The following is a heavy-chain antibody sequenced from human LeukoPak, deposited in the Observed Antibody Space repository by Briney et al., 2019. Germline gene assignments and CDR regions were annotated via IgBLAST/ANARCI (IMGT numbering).Heavy chain of an antibody. CDR3: ARVLLRYFDWFASYYGMDV. V-gene: IGHV1-18*01. CDR2: ISAYNGNT. J-gene: IGHJ6*02. CDR1: GYTFTSYG. Sequence: ASVKASCKASGYTFTSYGISWVRQAPGQGLEWMGWISAYNGNTNYAQKLQGRVTMTTDTSTSTAYMELRSLRSDDTAVYYCARVLLRYFDWFASYYGMDVWGQGTTVTVSS. D-gene: IGHD3-9*01.